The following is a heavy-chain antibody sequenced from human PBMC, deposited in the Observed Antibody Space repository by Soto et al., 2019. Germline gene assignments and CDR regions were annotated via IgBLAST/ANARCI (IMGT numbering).Heavy chain of an antibody. Sequence: GESLKISCKGSGYSFTSYWIGWVRQMPGKGLEWMGIIYPGDSDTRYSPSFQGQVTIPAAKSISTAYLQWSSLKASDTAMYYCARPKYDFWSGQYAGDAFDILGQGTMVTVSS. D-gene: IGHD3-3*01. CDR2: IYPGDSDT. V-gene: IGHV5-51*01. J-gene: IGHJ3*02. CDR3: ARPKYDFWSGQYAGDAFDI. CDR1: GYSFTSYW.